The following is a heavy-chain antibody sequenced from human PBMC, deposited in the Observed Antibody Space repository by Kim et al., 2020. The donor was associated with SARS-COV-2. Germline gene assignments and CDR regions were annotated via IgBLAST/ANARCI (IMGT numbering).Heavy chain of an antibody. CDR2: GGST. CDR3: VLSDGLDY. V-gene: IGHV3-64D*09. J-gene: IGHJ4*02. D-gene: IGHD3-16*02. Sequence: GGSTYYADSVKGRFTISRDNSKNTLYLQMSSLRAEDTAVYYCVLSDGLDYWGQGTLVTVSS.